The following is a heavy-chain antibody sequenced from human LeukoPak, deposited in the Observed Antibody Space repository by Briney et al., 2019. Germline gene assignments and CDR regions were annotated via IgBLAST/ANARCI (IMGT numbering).Heavy chain of an antibody. CDR2: ISAYNGNT. CDR1: GYTFTSYG. D-gene: IGHD1-1*01. Sequence: GASVKVSCKASGYTFTSYGISWVRQAPGQGLEWMGWISAYNGNTNSAQKFQGRVTLTTDTSTSTAYMELRSLRSDDTAVYYCARCTTGRTFGSLREIKRSREIDYWGQGTLVTVSS. J-gene: IGHJ4*02. CDR3: ARCTTGRTFGSLREIKRSREIDY. V-gene: IGHV1-18*01.